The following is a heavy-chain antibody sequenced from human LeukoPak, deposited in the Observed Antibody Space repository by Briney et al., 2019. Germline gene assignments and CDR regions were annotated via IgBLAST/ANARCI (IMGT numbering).Heavy chain of an antibody. Sequence: GASVKVSCKASGYTFTSYYMHWVRQAPGQGLEWMGIINPSGGSTSYAQKFQGRVTMTRDMSTSTVYMELSSLRSEDTAVYYCARDLYLSSSSSYYYMDVWGKGTTVTVSS. V-gene: IGHV1-46*01. CDR3: ARDLYLSSSSSYYYMDV. CDR1: GYTFTSYY. CDR2: INPSGGST. J-gene: IGHJ6*03. D-gene: IGHD6-6*01.